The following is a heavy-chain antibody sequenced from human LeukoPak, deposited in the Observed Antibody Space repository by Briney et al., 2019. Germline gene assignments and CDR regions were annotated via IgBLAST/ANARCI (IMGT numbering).Heavy chain of an antibody. J-gene: IGHJ5*02. CDR3: ARDGICSGGSCGHNWFDP. V-gene: IGHV3-48*01. D-gene: IGHD2-15*01. CDR1: EFTFGSYS. CDR2: ISTSSSTI. Sequence: GGSLRLSCAASEFTFGSYSMNWVRQAPGKGLEWVSYISTSSSTIYYADSVKGRFTISRDNAKNSLYLQMNSLRAEDTAVYYCARDGICSGGSCGHNWFDPWGQGTLVTVSS.